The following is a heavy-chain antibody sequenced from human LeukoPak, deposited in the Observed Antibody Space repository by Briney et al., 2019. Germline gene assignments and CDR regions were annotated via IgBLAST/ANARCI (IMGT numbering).Heavy chain of an antibody. Sequence: GGSLRLSCAASGFTFSDYYMSWIRQAPGKGLEWVSYISSSSSYTNYADSVKGRFTISRDNATNTLYLQMNTLRAEDKAVYYCARGAVADWATDYWGQGTLVTVSS. CDR1: GFTFSDYY. J-gene: IGHJ4*02. V-gene: IGHV3-11*06. CDR2: ISSSSSYT. CDR3: ARGAVADWATDY. D-gene: IGHD6-19*01.